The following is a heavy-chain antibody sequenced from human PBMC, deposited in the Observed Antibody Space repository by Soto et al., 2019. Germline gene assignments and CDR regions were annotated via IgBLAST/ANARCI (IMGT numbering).Heavy chain of an antibody. V-gene: IGHV1-2*02. CDR3: ASDSSGWYAQYFQH. CDR1: GYTFTGYY. J-gene: IGHJ1*01. CDR2: INPNSGGT. Sequence: ASVKVSCKASGYTFTGYYMHWVRQAPGQGLEWMGWINPNSGGTNYAQKFQGRVTMTRDTSISTAYMELSRLRSDDTAVYYCASDSSGWYAQYFQHWGQGTLVTVSS. D-gene: IGHD6-19*01.